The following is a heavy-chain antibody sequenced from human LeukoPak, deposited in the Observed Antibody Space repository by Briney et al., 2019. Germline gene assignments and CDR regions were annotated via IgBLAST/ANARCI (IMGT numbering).Heavy chain of an antibody. CDR1: GYSISSGYY. D-gene: IGHD2/OR15-2a*01. CDR3: ARDLGPILGYFDL. V-gene: IGHV4-38-2*02. Sequence: SETLSLTCAVSGYSISSGYYWGWIRQPPGKGLEWIGSIYHSGSTYYNPSLKSRVTISVDTSKNQFSLKLSSVTAADTAVYYCARDLGPILGYFDLWGRGTLVTVSS. J-gene: IGHJ2*01. CDR2: IYHSGST.